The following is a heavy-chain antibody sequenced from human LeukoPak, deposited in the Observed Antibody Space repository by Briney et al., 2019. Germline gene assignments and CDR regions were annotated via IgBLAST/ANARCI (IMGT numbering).Heavy chain of an antibody. J-gene: IGHJ4*02. CDR1: GYTFSSYG. V-gene: IGHV1-18*01. CDR3: ARYQYDSVWGSHRPYFDY. CDR2: INVHTGNP. Sequence: GAAVKDSCKASGYTFSSYGISWVRPAPGQGLEWMGWINVHTGNPEYAQKFQGRVIMTTDTFTGTAYMELRSLRSDDTAVYYCARYQYDSVWGSHRPYFDYWGQGTLVTVSS. D-gene: IGHD3-16*02.